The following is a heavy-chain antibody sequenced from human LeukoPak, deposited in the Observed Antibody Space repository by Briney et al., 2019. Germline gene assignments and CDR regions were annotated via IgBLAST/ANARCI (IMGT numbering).Heavy chain of an antibody. CDR2: IWFDGVNK. Sequence: PGGSLRLSCAAAGFTFRTFGMHWVRQAPGKGLEWVAIIWFDGVNKYCADSVKGRFTISRDNSKNTLYLQMNSLRAEDTAVYYCARDYYDSSGQLHAGAHAFDIWGRGTMVTVSS. CDR1: GFTFRTFG. CDR3: ARDYYDSSGQLHAGAHAFDI. D-gene: IGHD3-22*01. V-gene: IGHV3-33*01. J-gene: IGHJ3*02.